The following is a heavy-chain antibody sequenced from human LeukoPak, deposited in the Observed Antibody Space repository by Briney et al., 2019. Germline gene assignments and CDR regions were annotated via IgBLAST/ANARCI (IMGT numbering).Heavy chain of an antibody. Sequence: GASVKVSCKASGGTFSSYAISWVRQAPGQGLEWMGGIIPIFGTANYAQKFQGRVTITADKSTSTAYMELSSLRSEDTAVYYCASSSSTTPYWFDPWGQGTLVTVSS. J-gene: IGHJ5*02. D-gene: IGHD2-2*01. CDR1: GGTFSSYA. V-gene: IGHV1-69*06. CDR3: ASSSSTTPYWFDP. CDR2: IIPIFGTA.